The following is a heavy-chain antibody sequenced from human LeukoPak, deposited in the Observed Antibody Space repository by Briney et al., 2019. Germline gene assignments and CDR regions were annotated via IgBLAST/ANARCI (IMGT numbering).Heavy chain of an antibody. CDR1: GYTLTELS. D-gene: IGHD5-12*01. J-gene: IGHJ4*02. CDR2: FDPEDGET. Sequence: ASVKVSCKVSGYTLTELSMHWVRQAPGKGLEWRGGFDPEDGETTYAQKFQGRVTMTEDTSTDTAYMELSSLRSEDTAVYYCATPLRGYDPPYFDYWGQGTLVTVSS. V-gene: IGHV1-24*01. CDR3: ATPLRGYDPPYFDY.